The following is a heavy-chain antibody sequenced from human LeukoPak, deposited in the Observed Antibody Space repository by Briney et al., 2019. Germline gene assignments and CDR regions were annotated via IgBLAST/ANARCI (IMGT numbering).Heavy chain of an antibody. CDR3: ARTNSREPAAMGVGAFDI. J-gene: IGHJ3*02. CDR2: IIPIFGTA. Sequence: SVKVSCKASGGTFSSYAISWVRQAPGQGLEWMVGIIPIFGTANYAQKFQGRVTITADESTSTAYMELSSLRSEDTAVYYCARTNSREPAAMGVGAFDIWGQGTMVTVSS. D-gene: IGHD2-2*01. V-gene: IGHV1-69*13. CDR1: GGTFSSYA.